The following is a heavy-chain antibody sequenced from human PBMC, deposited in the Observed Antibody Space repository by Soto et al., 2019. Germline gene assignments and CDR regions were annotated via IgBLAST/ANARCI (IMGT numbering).Heavy chain of an antibody. D-gene: IGHD3-3*01. CDR1: GFTFSSYA. Sequence: PGGSLRLSCAASGFTFSSYAMSWVRQAPGKGLEWVSAISGSGGSTYYADSVKGRFTISRDNSKNTLYLQMNSLRAEDTAVYYCAKATSSYYDFWSAKSPFDPWGQGTLVTVSS. J-gene: IGHJ5*02. CDR3: AKATSSYYDFWSAKSPFDP. V-gene: IGHV3-23*01. CDR2: ISGSGGST.